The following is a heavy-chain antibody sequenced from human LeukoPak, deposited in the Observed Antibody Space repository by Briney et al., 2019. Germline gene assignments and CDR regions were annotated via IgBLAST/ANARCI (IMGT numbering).Heavy chain of an antibody. J-gene: IGHJ4*02. CDR3: ARGYSSSWYNFDY. CDR2: VHYSGSS. D-gene: IGHD6-13*01. CDR1: GGSISNYY. Sequence: PWDTLSLTCTVSGGSISNYYWSWIRQPPGKGLEWMGYVHYSGSSNFNPPLKSRAPISVDTSKSQFSLKLSSVTAADTAIYYCARGYSSSWYNFDYWGQGTLVTVS. V-gene: IGHV4-59*08.